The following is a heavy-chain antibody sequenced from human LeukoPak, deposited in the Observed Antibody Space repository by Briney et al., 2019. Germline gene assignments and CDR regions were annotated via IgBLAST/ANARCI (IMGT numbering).Heavy chain of an antibody. V-gene: IGHV3-48*03. CDR3: AKVGYYDSSGSYAFDI. CDR2: ISSSGSTI. D-gene: IGHD3-22*01. CDR1: GFTFSSYE. J-gene: IGHJ3*02. Sequence: PGGSLRLSCAASGFTFSSYEMNWVRQAPGKGLEWVSYISSSGSTIYYADSVKGRFTISRDNAKNSLYLQMNSLRAEDAAVYYCAKVGYYDSSGSYAFDIWGQGTMVTVSS.